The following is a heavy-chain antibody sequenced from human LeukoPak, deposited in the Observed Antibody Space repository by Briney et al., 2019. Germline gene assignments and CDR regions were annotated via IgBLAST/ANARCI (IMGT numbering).Heavy chain of an antibody. V-gene: IGHV3-21*01. CDR3: ATGVHKATSDFDY. CDR1: GFTFSSYS. CDR2: ISSSSSYI. D-gene: IGHD5-12*01. Sequence: GGSLRLSCAASGFTFSSYSMNWVRQAPGKGLEWVSSISSSSSYIYYADSVKGRFTISRDNAKNSLYLQMNSLRAEDTAVYYCATGVHKATSDFDYWGQGTLVTVSS. J-gene: IGHJ4*02.